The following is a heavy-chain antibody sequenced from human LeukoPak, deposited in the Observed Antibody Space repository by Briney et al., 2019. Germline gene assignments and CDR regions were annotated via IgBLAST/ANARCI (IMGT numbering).Heavy chain of an antibody. Sequence: SETLSLTCAVYGGSFSGYYWSWIRQPPGKGLEWIGYIYYSGSTNYNPSLKSRVTISVDTSKNQFSLKLSSVTAADTAIYYCARPFLRFSSGWHFDYWGQGILVTVSS. CDR2: IYYSGST. CDR3: ARPFLRFSSGWHFDY. V-gene: IGHV4-59*12. J-gene: IGHJ4*02. D-gene: IGHD6-19*01. CDR1: GGSFSGYY.